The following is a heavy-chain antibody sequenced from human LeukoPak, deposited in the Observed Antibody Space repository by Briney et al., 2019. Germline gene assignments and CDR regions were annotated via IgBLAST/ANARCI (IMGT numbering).Heavy chain of an antibody. D-gene: IGHD2-2*01. CDR2: ISYDGSNK. Sequence: GGSLRLSCAASGFTFSSYAMHWVRQAPGKGLEWVAVISYDGSNKYYADSVKGRFTISRDDSKNTLYLQMNSLRAEDTAVYYCARAVSWGTVVPAGEPGGFDYWGQGTLVTVSS. V-gene: IGHV3-30*04. J-gene: IGHJ4*02. CDR1: GFTFSSYA. CDR3: ARAVSWGTVVPAGEPGGFDY.